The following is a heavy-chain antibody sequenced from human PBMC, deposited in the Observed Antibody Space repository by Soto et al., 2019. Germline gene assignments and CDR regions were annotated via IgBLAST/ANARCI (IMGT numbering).Heavy chain of an antibody. CDR1: GFTFSSYG. V-gene: IGHV3-30*03. Sequence: QVQLVESGGGVVQPGRSLRLSCAASGFTFSSYGMHWVRQAPGKGLEWVAVISYDGSNKYYADSVKGRFTISRDNSKNTMYLQMNSLRAEETAVYYCARNIQYQLLGDWGQGTLVTVSS. CDR2: ISYDGSNK. J-gene: IGHJ4*02. D-gene: IGHD2-2*01. CDR3: ARNIQYQLLGD.